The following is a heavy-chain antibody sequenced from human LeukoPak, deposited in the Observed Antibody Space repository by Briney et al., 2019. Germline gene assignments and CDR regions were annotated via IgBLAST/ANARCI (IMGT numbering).Heavy chain of an antibody. J-gene: IGHJ4*02. V-gene: IGHV3-66*01. CDR3: ARDPFGYCSGGSCYSDY. CDR2: ISSGGST. CDR1: GFTVSSNY. Sequence: GGSLRLSCAASGFTVSSNYMRWVRQAPGKGLEWVSVISSGGSTYYADSVKGRFTISRDNSKNTLYLQMNSLRAEDTAVYYCARDPFGYCSGGSCYSDYWGQGTLVTVSS. D-gene: IGHD2-15*01.